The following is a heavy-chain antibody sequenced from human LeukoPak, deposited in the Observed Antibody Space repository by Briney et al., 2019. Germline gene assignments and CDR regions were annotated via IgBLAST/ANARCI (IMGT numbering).Heavy chain of an antibody. CDR2: IYYSGST. CDR1: GGSISSGDYY. D-gene: IGHD5-18*01. V-gene: IGHV4-30-4*01. CDR3: ARGGTAMVTYDY. J-gene: IGHJ4*02. Sequence: SETLSLTCTVSGGSISSGDYYWSWIRQPPGKGLEWIGYIYYSGSTYYNPSLKSRVTISVDTSKNQFSLKLSSVTAADTAVYYCARGGTAMVTYDYWGQGTLVTVSS.